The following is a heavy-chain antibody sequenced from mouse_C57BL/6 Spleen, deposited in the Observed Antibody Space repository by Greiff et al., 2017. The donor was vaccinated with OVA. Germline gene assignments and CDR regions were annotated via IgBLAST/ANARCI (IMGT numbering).Heavy chain of an antibody. Sequence: QVQLQQSGAELVKPGASVKMSCKASGYTFTSYWITWVKQRPGQGLEWIGDIYPGSGSTNYNEKFKSKATLTVDTSSSTAYMQLSSLTSEDSAVYYCARRGLTTVVEYYFDYWGQGTTLTVSS. D-gene: IGHD1-1*01. V-gene: IGHV1-55*01. CDR1: GYTFTSYW. CDR2: IYPGSGST. J-gene: IGHJ2*01. CDR3: ARRGLTTVVEYYFDY.